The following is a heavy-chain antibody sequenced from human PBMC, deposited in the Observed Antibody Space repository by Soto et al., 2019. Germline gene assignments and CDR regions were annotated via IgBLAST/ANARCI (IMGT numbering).Heavy chain of an antibody. Sequence: QVQLQESGPGLVKPSGTLSLTCAVSGGSISSSNWWSWVRQPPGKGLEWIGEIYHSGSTNYNPSLKSRVTISVDKSKNQSSRKLSSVPAADTAVYYCASVRGGYYYAMDVWGQGTTVTVSS. CDR1: GGSISSSNW. CDR3: ASVRGGYYYAMDV. CDR2: IYHSGST. J-gene: IGHJ6*02. V-gene: IGHV4-4*02. D-gene: IGHD3-10*02.